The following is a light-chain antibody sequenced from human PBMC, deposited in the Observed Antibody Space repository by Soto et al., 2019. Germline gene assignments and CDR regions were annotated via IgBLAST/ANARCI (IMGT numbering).Light chain of an antibody. Sequence: DIQMTQSPSTLSASVGDRVTITCRASQSISSWLAWYQQKPGKAPKLLIYDASSLESGVPSRFISSGSRTEFTLTIRSLQPDDFATYYCHQYNSYPWTFGQGTKVEIK. CDR2: DAS. CDR3: HQYNSYPWT. CDR1: QSISSW. V-gene: IGKV1-5*01. J-gene: IGKJ1*01.